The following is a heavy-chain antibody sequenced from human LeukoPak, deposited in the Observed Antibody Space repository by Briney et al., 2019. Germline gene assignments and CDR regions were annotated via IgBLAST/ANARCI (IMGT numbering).Heavy chain of an antibody. CDR3: ARERQQLGFDY. CDR2: ISSSSSYI. J-gene: IGHJ4*02. V-gene: IGHV3-21*01. D-gene: IGHD6-13*01. Sequence: GGSLRLSCAASGFTFIIYSMNWVRQAPGKGLEWVSSISSSSSYIYYADSVKGRFTISRDNAKNSLYLQMNSLRAEDTAVYYCARERQQLGFDYWGQGTLVTVSS. CDR1: GFTFIIYS.